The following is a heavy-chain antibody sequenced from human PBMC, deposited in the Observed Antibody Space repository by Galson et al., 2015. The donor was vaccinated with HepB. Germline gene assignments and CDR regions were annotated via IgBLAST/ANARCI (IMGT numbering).Heavy chain of an antibody. CDR2: ISYDGSNK. J-gene: IGHJ6*03. CDR3: AKDPGRMVQGVIIPYYMDV. V-gene: IGHV3-30*18. CDR1: GFTFRSYG. D-gene: IGHD3-10*01. Sequence: SLRLSCAASGFTFRSYGMHWVRQAPGKGLEWVAVISYDGSNKYYADSVKGRFTISRDNSKNTLYLQMNSLRAEDTAVYYCAKDPGRMVQGVIIPYYMDVWGKGTTVTVSS.